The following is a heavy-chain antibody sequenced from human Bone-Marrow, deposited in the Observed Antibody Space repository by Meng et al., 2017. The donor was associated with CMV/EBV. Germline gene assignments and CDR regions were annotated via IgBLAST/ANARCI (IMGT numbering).Heavy chain of an antibody. Sequence: GESPKISCAASGFTLSSYDMHWVRQGTGKGPEWVSAIGTAGDTYHAVSVKGRFTISRENAKNPLYLQMNSLRAGDTAVYYCARVPAGIDAFDIWGQGTMVTVSS. CDR2: IGTAGDT. V-gene: IGHV3-13*01. CDR1: GFTLSSYD. J-gene: IGHJ3*02. D-gene: IGHD6-19*01. CDR3: ARVPAGIDAFDI.